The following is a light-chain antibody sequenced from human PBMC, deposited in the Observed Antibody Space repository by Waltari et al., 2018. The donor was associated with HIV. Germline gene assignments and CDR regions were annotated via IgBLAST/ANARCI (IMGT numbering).Light chain of an antibody. J-gene: IGLJ2*01. CDR2: KDS. Sequence: YELTQAPSVSVSPGQTARITCSGDALPTQSAYWYQQKPGQAPMLVIYKDSERPSGIPERFSGSSSGTTVTLTISGVQAEDEADYYCQSADSSGTVVFGGGTKLTVL. CDR1: ALPTQS. CDR3: QSADSSGTVV. V-gene: IGLV3-25*03.